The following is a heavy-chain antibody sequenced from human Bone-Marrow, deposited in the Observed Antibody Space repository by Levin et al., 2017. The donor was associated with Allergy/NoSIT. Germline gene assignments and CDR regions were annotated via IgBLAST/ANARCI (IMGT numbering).Heavy chain of an antibody. V-gene: IGHV3-9*01. Sequence: PGGSLRLSCAASGFTFDDYAMHWVRQAPGKGLEWVSGISWNSGSRGYADSVKGRFTISRDNAKKSLYLQMNSLRPEYTALYYCARDKRAATPYYLDDWGQGTLVTVSS. J-gene: IGHJ4*02. D-gene: IGHD2-15*01. CDR3: ARDKRAATPYYLDD. CDR2: ISWNSGSR. CDR1: GFTFDDYA.